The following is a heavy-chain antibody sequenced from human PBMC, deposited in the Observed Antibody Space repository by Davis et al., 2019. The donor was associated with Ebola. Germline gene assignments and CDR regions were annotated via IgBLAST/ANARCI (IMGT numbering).Heavy chain of an antibody. CDR1: GGSISSSNW. J-gene: IGHJ4*02. Sequence: PSETLSLTCAVSGGSISSSNWWSWVRPPPGKGLEWIGEIYHSGSTNYNPSLKSRVTISVDKSKNQFSLKLSSVTAADTAVYYCARHVRYCSSTSCSPYIDYWGQGTLVTVSS. D-gene: IGHD2-2*01. V-gene: IGHV4-4*02. CDR2: IYHSGST. CDR3: ARHVRYCSSTSCSPYIDY.